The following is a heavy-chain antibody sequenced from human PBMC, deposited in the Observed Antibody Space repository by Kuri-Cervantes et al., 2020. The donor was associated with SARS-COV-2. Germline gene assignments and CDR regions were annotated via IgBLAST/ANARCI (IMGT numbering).Heavy chain of an antibody. V-gene: IGHV3-73*01. J-gene: IGHJ6*03. CDR2: IRSKANSYAT. Sequence: ETLSLTCAASGFTFSGSAMHWVRQASGKGLEWVGRIRSKANSYATAYAASVKGRFTISRDDSKNTAYLQMNSLKTEDTAVYYCTRHREYYDFWSGHNYYYYYMDVWGKGTTVTVSS. CDR3: TRHREYYDFWSGHNYYYYYMDV. D-gene: IGHD3-3*01. CDR1: GFTFSGSA.